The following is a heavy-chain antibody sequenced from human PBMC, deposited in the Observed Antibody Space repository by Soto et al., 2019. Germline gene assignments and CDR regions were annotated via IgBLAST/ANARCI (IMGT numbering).Heavy chain of an antibody. CDR2: ISYDGSNK. CDR3: AKGQQLAPDYYYYYYMDV. J-gene: IGHJ6*03. CDR1: GFTFSSYG. V-gene: IGHV3-30*18. D-gene: IGHD6-6*01. Sequence: GGSLRLSCAASGFTFSSYGMHWVRQAPGKGLEWVAVISYDGSNKYYADSVKGRFTISRDNSKNTLYLQMNSLRAEDTAVYYCAKGQQLAPDYYYYYYMDVWGKGTTVTVSS.